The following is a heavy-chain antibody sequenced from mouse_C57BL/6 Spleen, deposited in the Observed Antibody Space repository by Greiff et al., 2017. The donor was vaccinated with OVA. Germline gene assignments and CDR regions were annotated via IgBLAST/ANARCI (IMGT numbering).Heavy chain of an antibody. Sequence: EVKVVESGAELVRPGASVKLSCTASGFNIKDDYMHWVKQRPEQGLEWIGWIDPENGDTEYASKFQGKATITADTSSNTAYLQLSSLTSEDTAVYYGATTDYSNYGNVDYWGKGTTLTVSS. CDR3: ATTDYSNYGNVDY. V-gene: IGHV14-4*01. J-gene: IGHJ2*01. D-gene: IGHD2-5*01. CDR2: IDPENGDT. CDR1: GFNIKDDY.